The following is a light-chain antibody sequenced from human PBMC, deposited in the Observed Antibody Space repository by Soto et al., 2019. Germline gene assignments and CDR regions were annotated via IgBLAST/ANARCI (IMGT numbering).Light chain of an antibody. CDR1: QTVSSS. J-gene: IGKJ1*01. CDR3: QQYGTSPLT. V-gene: IGKV3-11*01. Sequence: EIVLTQSPATLSLSPGERATLSCRASQTVSSSLAWYQQKPGQAPRLLIYEASNRATGIPARFSGSGSGADFTLTISSLEPEDFAVYYCQQYGTSPLTFGQGTKVEIK. CDR2: EAS.